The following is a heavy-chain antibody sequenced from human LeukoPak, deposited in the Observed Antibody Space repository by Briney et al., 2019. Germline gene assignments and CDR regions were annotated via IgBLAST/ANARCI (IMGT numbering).Heavy chain of an antibody. J-gene: IGHJ6*02. CDR2: IYYSGST. V-gene: IGHV4-59*01. CDR3: ARDQYYYGMDV. CDR1: GGSISSYY. Sequence: SETLSLTCTVSGGSISSYYWSWIRQPPGKGLEWIGYIYYSGSTNYNPSLKSRVTISVDTSKNQFSLTLSSVTAADTAVYYCARDQYYYGMDVWGQGTTVTVSS.